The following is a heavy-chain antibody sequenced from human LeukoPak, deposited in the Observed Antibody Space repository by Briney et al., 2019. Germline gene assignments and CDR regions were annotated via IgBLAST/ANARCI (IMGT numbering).Heavy chain of an antibody. D-gene: IGHD4-17*01. CDR2: ITSSSSRI. CDR3: ARISPAYGDYYLDY. J-gene: IGHJ4*02. Sequence: GGSLRLSCAAPGFSFTSYSLNWVRQAPGKDLEWISYITSSSSRIYYADSVKGRFTISRDNAKNSLYLQMNSLRDEDTAVYYCARISPAYGDYYLDYWGQGTLVTVSA. CDR1: GFSFTSYS. V-gene: IGHV3-48*02.